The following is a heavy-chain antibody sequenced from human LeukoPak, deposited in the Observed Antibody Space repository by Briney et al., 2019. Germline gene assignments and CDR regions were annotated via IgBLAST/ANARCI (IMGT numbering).Heavy chain of an antibody. CDR3: AKGREPYGDSQFDY. CDR2: ISGSGSSA. CDR1: GFTFTNYA. J-gene: IGHJ4*02. Sequence: GGSLRLSCAASGFTFTNYAMSWVRQAPGKRLEWVSTISGSGSSACYADSVKGRFTISRDNSENTLYLQMNSLRVEDTAVYYCAKGREPYGDSQFDYWGQGTLVTVSS. V-gene: IGHV3-23*01. D-gene: IGHD4-17*01.